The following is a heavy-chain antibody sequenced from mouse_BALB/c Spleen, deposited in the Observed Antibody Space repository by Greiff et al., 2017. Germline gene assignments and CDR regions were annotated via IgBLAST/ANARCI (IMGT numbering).Heavy chain of an antibody. V-gene: IGHV1-7*01. J-gene: IGHJ3*01. Sequence: QVQLKQSGAELAKPGASVKMSCKASGYTFTSYWMHWVKQRPGQGLEWIGYINPSTGYTEYNQKFKDKATLTADKSSSTAYMQLSSLTSEDSAVYYCAREVPTFAYWGQGTLVTVSA. CDR1: GYTFTSYW. CDR2: INPSTGYT. CDR3: AREVPTFAY. D-gene: IGHD2-14*01.